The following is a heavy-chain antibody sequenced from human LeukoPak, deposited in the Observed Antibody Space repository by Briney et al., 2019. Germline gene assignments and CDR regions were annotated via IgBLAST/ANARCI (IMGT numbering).Heavy chain of an antibody. D-gene: IGHD6-19*01. CDR2: VYYSGGT. Sequence: PSETLSLTCTVSDDSMSSYYWNWIRQPPGKGLEWIGYVYYSGGTNYNPSLKSRVTISLDTSKNQFSLKLSSVTAADTAVYYCARLELKKVPKKPVAGDYWGQGTLVTVSS. CDR3: ARLELKKVPKKPVAGDY. V-gene: IGHV4-59*12. J-gene: IGHJ4*02. CDR1: DDSMSSYY.